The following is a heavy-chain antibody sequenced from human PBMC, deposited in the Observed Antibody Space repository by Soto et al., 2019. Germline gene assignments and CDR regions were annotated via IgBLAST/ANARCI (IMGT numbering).Heavy chain of an antibody. D-gene: IGHD3-3*01. Sequence: QITLNESGPTVVRPTETLTLTCRFSGFSLTTSGVGVGWIRQSPGKAPEWLALIYWYDDKRYSASLKCRLTITKDTSKNQVVLTVSDLDPTDTATYYCAHRVLRTVFGLVTTTAIYFDFWGQGTPVAVSS. CDR2: IYWYDDK. CDR1: GFSLTTSGVG. CDR3: AHRVLRTVFGLVTTTAIYFDF. V-gene: IGHV2-5*01. J-gene: IGHJ4*02.